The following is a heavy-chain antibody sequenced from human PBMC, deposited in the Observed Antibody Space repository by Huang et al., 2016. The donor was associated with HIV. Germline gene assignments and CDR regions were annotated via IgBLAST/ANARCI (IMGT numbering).Heavy chain of an antibody. D-gene: IGHD3-22*01. Sequence: QVQLQQWGAGLLKPSETLSLTCAVYGGSFSCYYWSWIRQPPGKGLEWSGESNQAGSTNYHPSLKSRVTISVDTSKTHFSLKLNSVTAADTAVYYCARGPDYYDSSGREAFDIWGQGTMVTVSS. CDR1: GGSFSCYY. CDR2: SNQAGST. J-gene: IGHJ3*02. CDR3: ARGPDYYDSSGREAFDI. V-gene: IGHV4-34*01.